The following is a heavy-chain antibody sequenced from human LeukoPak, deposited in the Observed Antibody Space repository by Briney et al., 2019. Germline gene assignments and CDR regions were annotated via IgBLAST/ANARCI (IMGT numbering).Heavy chain of an antibody. D-gene: IGHD3-22*01. V-gene: IGHV3-21*04. Sequence: GGSLRLSCAASGFSFSTYTMNWVRQAPGKGLEWVSSISSTSSYMYYADSVKGRFTISRDNAKNSLYLQMNSLRVEDTAVYYCARGGSTGYNYNAFDVWGQGTMVAVSS. J-gene: IGHJ3*01. CDR2: ISSTSSYM. CDR1: GFSFSTYT. CDR3: ARGGSTGYNYNAFDV.